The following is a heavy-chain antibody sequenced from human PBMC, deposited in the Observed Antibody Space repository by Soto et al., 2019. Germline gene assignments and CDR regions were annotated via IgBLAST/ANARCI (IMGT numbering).Heavy chain of an antibody. V-gene: IGHV4-39*01. CDR3: ARLTTYFGKTGAYTGYDFFDY. D-gene: IGHD5-12*01. Sequence: PSETLSLTCTVSGCSITSSHYSWGWIRQPPGKGLEWIGSTHYSGSTYSNASLKSRITISVDTSRSQFSLRLSSVTAADTAVYYCARLTTYFGKTGAYTGYDFFDYWGQGTTVTVSS. J-gene: IGHJ4*02. CDR2: THYSGST. CDR1: GCSITSSHYS.